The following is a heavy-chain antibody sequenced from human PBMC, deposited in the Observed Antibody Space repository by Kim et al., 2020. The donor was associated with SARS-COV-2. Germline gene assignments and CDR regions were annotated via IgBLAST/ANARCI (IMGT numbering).Heavy chain of an antibody. CDR2: ISSSGSTI. CDR3: ARAGDIVATIDY. Sequence: GGSLRLSCAASGFTFSSYEMNWVRQAPGKGLEWVSYISSSGSTIYYADSVKGRFTISRDNAKNSLYLQMNSLRAEDTPVYYCARAGDIVATIDYWGQGTLVTVSS. D-gene: IGHD5-12*01. J-gene: IGHJ4*02. V-gene: IGHV3-48*03. CDR1: GFTFSSYE.